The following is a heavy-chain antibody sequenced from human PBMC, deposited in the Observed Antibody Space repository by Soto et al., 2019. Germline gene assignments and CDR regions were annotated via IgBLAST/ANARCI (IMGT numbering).Heavy chain of an antibody. CDR1: GFNFDNYG. D-gene: IGHD1-7*01. J-gene: IGHJ4*02. V-gene: IGHV3-30*18. CDR2: ITYDGSFQ. CDR3: AKDRVGGTFYTPLAF. Sequence: GGPLRLSCQASGFNFDNYGMHWVRQAPGKGLEWVAVITYDGSFQYYADSVKGRFKISRDNSKNTLSLHLNTLKPEDTAVYHCAKDRVGGTFYTPLAFWGQGTLVTVSS.